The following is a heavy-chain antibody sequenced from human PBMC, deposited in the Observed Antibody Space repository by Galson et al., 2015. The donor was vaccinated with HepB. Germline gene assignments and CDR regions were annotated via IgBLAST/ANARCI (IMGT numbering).Heavy chain of an antibody. J-gene: IGHJ4*02. Sequence: SLRLSCAASAFTFNDCGMHWVRQAPGKGLEWVAVISYDGRTKHYADSVKGRFTISRDNSKNTLYLQMNSLRAEDTAVYYCARDATYGSGGNALDYWGQGTLVTVSS. V-gene: IGHV3-30*03. CDR2: ISYDGRTK. CDR1: AFTFNDCG. CDR3: ARDATYGSGGNALDY. D-gene: IGHD3-10*01.